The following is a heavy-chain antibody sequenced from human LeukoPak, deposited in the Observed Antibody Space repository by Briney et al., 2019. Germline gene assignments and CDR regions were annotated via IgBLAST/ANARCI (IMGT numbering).Heavy chain of an antibody. V-gene: IGHV4-59*01. J-gene: IGHJ2*01. CDR2: IYYSGST. CDR1: GGSISSYY. CDR3: ARDWRDTAMVRYFDL. D-gene: IGHD5-18*01. Sequence: SETLSLACTVSGGSISSYYWSWIRQPPGKGLEWIGYIYYSGSTNYNPSLKSRVTISVDTSKNQFSLKLSSVTAADTAVYYCARDWRDTAMVRYFDLWGRGTLVTVSS.